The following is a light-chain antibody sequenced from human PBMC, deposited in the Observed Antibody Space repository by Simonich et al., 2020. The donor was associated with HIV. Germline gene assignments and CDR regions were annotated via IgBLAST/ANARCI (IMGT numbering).Light chain of an antibody. CDR3: QQYYSTPQT. CDR1: QSVLSSYNNKNY. V-gene: IGKV4-1*01. CDR2: WAS. Sequence: DIVMTQSPDSLAVYLGERDTINSKSRQSVLSSYNNKNYLAGYQRKPGPPPKLLIYWASTRESGVPDRFSGSGSGTDFTLTINSRQAEDVAVYYCQQYYSTPQTFGQGTKVEIK. J-gene: IGKJ1*01.